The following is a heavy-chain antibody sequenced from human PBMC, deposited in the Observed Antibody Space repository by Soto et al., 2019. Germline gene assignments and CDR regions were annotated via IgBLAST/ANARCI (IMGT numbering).Heavy chain of an antibody. CDR3: ARAVPRMYV. Sequence: QVQLVQSGGGVVQPGRSLRLSCAASGFTLSDFAMHWVRQAPGKGLEWVALISNDGGIEHYGDSVRGRSTISRDNSKRMLYLQMTSLKVEDTAVYYCARAVPRMYVWCQGTTVTVSS. CDR2: ISNDGGIE. J-gene: IGHJ6*02. V-gene: IGHV3-30-3*01. CDR1: GFTLSDFA.